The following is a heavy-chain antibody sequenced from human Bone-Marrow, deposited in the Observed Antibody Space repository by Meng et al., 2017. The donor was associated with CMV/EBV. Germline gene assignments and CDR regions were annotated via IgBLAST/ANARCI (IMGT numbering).Heavy chain of an antibody. D-gene: IGHD3-3*01. Sequence: ASVKVSCKASGYTFTSYGISWVRQAPGQGLEWMGWISAYNGNTSYAQKLQGRVTMTKDTSTSTAYMELRSLRSDDTGVYYCARVGQNSITIFGVGISYYFDYWGQGTLVTVSS. CDR2: ISAYNGNT. J-gene: IGHJ4*02. CDR3: ARVGQNSITIFGVGISYYFDY. V-gene: IGHV1-18*01. CDR1: GYTFTSYG.